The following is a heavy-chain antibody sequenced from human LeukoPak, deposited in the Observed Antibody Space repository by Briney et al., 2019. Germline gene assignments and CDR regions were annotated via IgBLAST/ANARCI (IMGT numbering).Heavy chain of an antibody. CDR3: ASGGTMVRGVIRPYYFDY. J-gene: IGHJ4*02. V-gene: IGHV4-4*02. CDR1: GGSISSSNW. Sequence: SETLSLTCAVSGGSISSSNWWSWVRQPPGKGLEWIEEIYHSGSTNYNPSLKSRVTISVDKSKNQFSLKLSSVTAADTAVYYCASGGTMVRGVIRPYYFDYWGQGTLVTVSS. CDR2: IYHSGST. D-gene: IGHD3-10*01.